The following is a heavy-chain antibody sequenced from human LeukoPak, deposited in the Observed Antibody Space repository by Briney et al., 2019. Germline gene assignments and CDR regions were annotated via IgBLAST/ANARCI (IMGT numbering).Heavy chain of an antibody. J-gene: IGHJ4*02. CDR2: INPNSGGT. Sequence: ASVKVSCKASGYTFTDYYLHWLRQDPGQGLEWVGWINPNSGGTNSAQKFQGRVTMTRDTSISTAYMELSSLRSDDTAVYYCASALIAVDGTSFDSWGQGTLVTVSS. CDR3: ASALIAVDGTSFDS. CDR1: GYTFTDYY. D-gene: IGHD6-19*01. V-gene: IGHV1-2*02.